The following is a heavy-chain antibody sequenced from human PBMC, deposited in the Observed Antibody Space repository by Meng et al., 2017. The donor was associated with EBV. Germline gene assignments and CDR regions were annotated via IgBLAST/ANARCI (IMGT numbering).Heavy chain of an antibody. CDR1: GFTFSSYG. V-gene: IGHV3-33*01. CDR3: ARAASPGYRLLIAPFDY. CDR2: IYDDGSKE. Sequence: QVQRVGSGGGVVQPGRSLGLSCAASGFTFSSYGMHWVRQAPGKGLEWVALIYDDGSKEYYAESVKGRFTISRDNSNNILSLQMNSLRVDDTAVYYCARAASPGYRLLIAPFDYWGQGSLVTVSS. D-gene: IGHD2-15*01. J-gene: IGHJ4*02.